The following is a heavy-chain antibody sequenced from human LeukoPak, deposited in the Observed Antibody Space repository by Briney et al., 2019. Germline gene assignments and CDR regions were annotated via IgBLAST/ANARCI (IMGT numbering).Heavy chain of an antibody. CDR3: AKDEGAYCSSTSCYDYYYYYMDV. Sequence: GGSLRLSCAASGFTFSSYAMSWVSQAPGKGLEWVSAISGSGGSTYYADSVKGRFTISRDNSKNTLYLQMNSLRAEDTAVYYCAKDEGAYCSSTSCYDYYYYYMDVWGKGTTVTVSS. J-gene: IGHJ6*03. CDR2: ISGSGGST. CDR1: GFTFSSYA. V-gene: IGHV3-23*01. D-gene: IGHD2-2*01.